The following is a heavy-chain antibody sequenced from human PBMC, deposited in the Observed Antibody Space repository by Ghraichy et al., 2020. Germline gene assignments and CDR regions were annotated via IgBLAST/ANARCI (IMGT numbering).Heavy chain of an antibody. V-gene: IGHV4-59*01. CDR2: IYNSGST. J-gene: IGHJ6*02. Sequence: SETLSLTCTVSGGSISSYYWSWIRQPPGKGLEWIGYIYNSGSTNYNPSLKSRVTISVDTSKNKFSLKLSSVTAADTAVYYCARDRDYFYYGMDVWGQGTTVTVSS. CDR3: ARDRDYFYYGMDV. CDR1: GGSISSYY.